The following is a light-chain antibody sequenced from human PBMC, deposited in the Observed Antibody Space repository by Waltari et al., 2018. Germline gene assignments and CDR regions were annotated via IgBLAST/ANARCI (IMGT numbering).Light chain of an antibody. V-gene: IGLV2-14*01. CDR2: EVS. Sequence: QSALTQPASVSGSPGQSITISCTGTSSDIGGYNFVPWYQQHPGKAPKLMIYEVSNRPSGVSHRFSGSKSGNTSSLTISGLQADDEADYYCSSYTSSSTLGVFGTGTKVTVL. CDR3: SSYTSSSTLGV. J-gene: IGLJ1*01. CDR1: SSDIGGYNF.